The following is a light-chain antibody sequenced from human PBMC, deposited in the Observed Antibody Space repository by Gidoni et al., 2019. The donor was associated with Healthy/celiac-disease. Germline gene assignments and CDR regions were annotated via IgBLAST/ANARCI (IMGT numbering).Light chain of an antibody. CDR1: QSVSSSY. CDR2: GAS. J-gene: IGKJ5*01. V-gene: IGKV3-20*01. Sequence: EIVLTQSPGTLSLSPGERATLSCRASQSVSSSYVAWYQQKPGQAPRRSIYGASSRATGIPDRFSGSGSGKDFTLTISRLEPEDFAVYYCQQYGSSPTFGQGTRLEIK. CDR3: QQYGSSPT.